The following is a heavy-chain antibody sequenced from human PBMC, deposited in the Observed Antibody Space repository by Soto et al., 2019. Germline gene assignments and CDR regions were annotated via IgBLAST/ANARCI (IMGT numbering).Heavy chain of an antibody. CDR3: ARDGSSSWYNWFDP. CDR1: GFTFSNYN. V-gene: IGHV3-48*02. CDR2: ISSSSSTT. Sequence: EVQRVESGGGLVQPGGSLRLSCAASGFTFSNYNMNWVRQAPGKGLEWVSYISSSSSTTYYADSVKGRFTISRDNAKKTLYLQMNTLRDEDTAVYYCARDGSSSWYNWFDPWGQGTLVTVSS. J-gene: IGHJ5*02. D-gene: IGHD6-13*01.